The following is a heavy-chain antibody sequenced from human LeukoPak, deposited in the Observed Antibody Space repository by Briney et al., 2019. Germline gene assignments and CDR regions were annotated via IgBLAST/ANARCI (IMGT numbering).Heavy chain of an antibody. CDR2: ISSTSGSTI. V-gene: IGHV3-11*04. Sequence: TGGSLRLSCAASGFTFSDYYMSWIRQAPGKGLEWVSYISSTSGSTIYYADSVKGRFTISRDNAKNSLYLQMNSLRAEDTAVYYCARRYCSSTSCLLDYWGQGTLVTVSS. CDR3: ARRYCSSTSCLLDY. D-gene: IGHD2-2*01. J-gene: IGHJ4*02. CDR1: GFTFSDYY.